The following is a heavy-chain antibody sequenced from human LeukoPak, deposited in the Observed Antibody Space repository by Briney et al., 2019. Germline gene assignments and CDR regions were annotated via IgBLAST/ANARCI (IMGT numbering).Heavy chain of an antibody. V-gene: IGHV1-2*02. CDR2: INPNSGGT. J-gene: IGHJ4*02. CDR1: GYTFTGYY. CDR3: ARDLGGGGYYGSGSYYRDY. Sequence: ASVKVSCKASGYTFTGYYMHWVRQAPGQGLEWMGWINPNSGGTNYAQKFQGRVTMTRDTSISTAYMELSRLRSDDTAVYYCARDLGGGGYYGSGSYYRDYWGQGTLVTVSS. D-gene: IGHD3-10*01.